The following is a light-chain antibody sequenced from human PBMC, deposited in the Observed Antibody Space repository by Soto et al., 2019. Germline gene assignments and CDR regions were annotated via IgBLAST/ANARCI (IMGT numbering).Light chain of an antibody. CDR3: QQYYSYPRFT. CDR2: AAS. Sequence: AIRMTQSPSSLSASTGDRVTITCRASQGISSYLAWYQQKPGKAPKLLIYAASTLQSGVPSRFSGSGSGTDFPLTISCLQSEDFATYYCQQYYSYPRFTFGPGTKVDIK. V-gene: IGKV1-8*01. CDR1: QGISSY. J-gene: IGKJ3*01.